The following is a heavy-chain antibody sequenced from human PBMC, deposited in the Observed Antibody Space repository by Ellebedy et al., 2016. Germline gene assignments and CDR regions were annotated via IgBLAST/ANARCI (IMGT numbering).Heavy chain of an antibody. Sequence: GGSLRLSCAASGFIFSDHYMDWVRQTPGKGLEWVSMTSPGGTMHYADYVKGRFTISRDNPRNTLYLQMNSLTAEDTAVYFCANSGYSYAWGHWGQGTLVIVSS. D-gene: IGHD5-18*01. V-gene: IGHV3-53*01. J-gene: IGHJ4*02. CDR1: GFIFSDHY. CDR2: TSPGGTM. CDR3: ANSGYSYAWGH.